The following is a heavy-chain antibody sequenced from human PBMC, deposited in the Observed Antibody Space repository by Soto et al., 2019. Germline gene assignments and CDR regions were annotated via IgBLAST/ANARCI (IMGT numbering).Heavy chain of an antibody. CDR1: GGSFSGYY. Sequence: LDDLSLTCAVYGGSFSGYYWSRFRPPPGKGLEWIGEINHSGSTNYNPALKSRVTISVDTSKNQFSLKLSSATAADTAVYYCARGRITIFGAIIDYWGQGTLVTVSS. V-gene: IGHV4-34*01. J-gene: IGHJ4*02. CDR3: ARGRITIFGAIIDY. D-gene: IGHD3-3*01. CDR2: INHSGST.